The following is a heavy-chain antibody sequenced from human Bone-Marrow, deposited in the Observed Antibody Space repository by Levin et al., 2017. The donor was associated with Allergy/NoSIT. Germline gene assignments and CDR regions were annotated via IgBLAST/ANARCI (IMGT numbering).Heavy chain of an antibody. CDR2: ISYDGSNK. D-gene: IGHD6-13*01. J-gene: IGHJ4*02. Sequence: GGSLRLSCAASGFTFSSYGMHWVRQAPGKGLEWVAVISYDGSNKYYADSVKGRFTISRDNSKNTLYLQMNSLRAEDTAVYYCAKVGRSSWYIYAIDYWGQGTLVTVSS. V-gene: IGHV3-30*18. CDR3: AKVGRSSWYIYAIDY. CDR1: GFTFSSYG.